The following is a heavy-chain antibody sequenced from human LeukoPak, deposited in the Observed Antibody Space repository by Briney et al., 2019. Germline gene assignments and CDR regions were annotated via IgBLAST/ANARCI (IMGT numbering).Heavy chain of an antibody. CDR3: ARVMTTVTSDAFDI. J-gene: IGHJ3*02. D-gene: IGHD4-17*01. Sequence: ASVKVSCKASGYTFTSYGITWVRQAPGQGLEWMGWITTYNSNRNYAQKFQGRATITADKSTSTAYMELSSLRSEDTAVYYCARVMTTVTSDAFDIWGQGTMVTVSS. CDR2: ITTYNSNR. CDR1: GYTFTSYG. V-gene: IGHV1-18*01.